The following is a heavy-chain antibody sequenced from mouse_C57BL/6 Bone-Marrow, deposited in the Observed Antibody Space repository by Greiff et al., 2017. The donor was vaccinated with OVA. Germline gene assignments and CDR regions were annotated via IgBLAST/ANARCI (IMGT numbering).Heavy chain of an antibody. D-gene: IGHD4-1*01. J-gene: IGHJ4*01. CDR1: GFTFSDYY. Sequence: EVHLVESEGGLVQPGSSMKLSCTASGFTFSDYYMAWVRQVPEKGLEWVANINYDGSSTYYLDSLKSRFIISRDNAKNILYLQMSSLKSEDTATYYCARGSPLLGRFAMDYWGQGTSVTVSS. V-gene: IGHV5-16*01. CDR2: INYDGSST. CDR3: ARGSPLLGRFAMDY.